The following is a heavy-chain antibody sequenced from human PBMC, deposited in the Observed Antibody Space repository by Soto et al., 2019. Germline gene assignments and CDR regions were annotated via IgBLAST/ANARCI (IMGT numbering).Heavy chain of an antibody. D-gene: IGHD5-18*01. J-gene: IGHJ3*02. CDR2: IWYDGSNK. V-gene: IGHV3-33*01. Sequence: QVQLVESGGGVVQPGRSLRLSCAASGFTFSSYGMHWVRQAPGKGLEWVAVIWYDGSNKYYADSVKGRFTNSRDNSKNTLYLQMNSLRAEDTAVYYCARDSLRGYGEDDIWGQGTMVTVSS. CDR1: GFTFSSYG. CDR3: ARDSLRGYGEDDI.